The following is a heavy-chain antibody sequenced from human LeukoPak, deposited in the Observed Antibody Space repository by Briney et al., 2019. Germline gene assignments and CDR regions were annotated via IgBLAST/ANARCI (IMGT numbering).Heavy chain of an antibody. J-gene: IGHJ4*02. CDR1: GFIFDNFW. D-gene: IGHD6-19*01. V-gene: IGHV3-7*05. Sequence: PGGSLRLSCAASGFIFDNFWMSRVRQAPGKGLEWVANIKQDGSEIYYVDSVKGRFTISRDNAKKLLYLQMNSLRAEDTALYYCARDMSFSTSDWYGELDNWGQGTLVTVSS. CDR3: ARDMSFSTSDWYGELDN. CDR2: IKQDGSEI.